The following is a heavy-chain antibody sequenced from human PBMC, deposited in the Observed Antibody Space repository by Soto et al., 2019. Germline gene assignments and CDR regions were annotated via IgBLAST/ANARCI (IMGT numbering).Heavy chain of an antibody. CDR3: ARSGGYCSSTSCYMGYYYYGMDV. Sequence: SETLSLTCADYGGSFSGYYWSWIRQPPWKGLEWIGEINHSGSTNYNPSLKSRVTISVDTSKNQFSLKLSSVTAADTAVYYCARSGGYCSSTSCYMGYYYYGMDVWGQGTTVTVSS. V-gene: IGHV4-34*01. CDR1: GGSFSGYY. D-gene: IGHD2-2*02. J-gene: IGHJ6*02. CDR2: INHSGST.